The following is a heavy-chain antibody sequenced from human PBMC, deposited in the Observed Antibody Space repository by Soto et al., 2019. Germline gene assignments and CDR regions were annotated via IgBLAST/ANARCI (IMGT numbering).Heavy chain of an antibody. D-gene: IGHD6-13*01. J-gene: IGHJ1*01. CDR2: VYSGGFT. Sequence: AGSLRLSCAASGFTVSSNYMSWVRQAPGEGLEWVSVVYSGGFTYYADSVKGRCTMSIDNSKNTLYLQMNRLSAEDTAFYYCVKDESINWYSGHFRHWGQGTLVTVSS. CDR3: VKDESINWYSGHFRH. CDR1: GFTVSSNY. V-gene: IGHV3-53*05.